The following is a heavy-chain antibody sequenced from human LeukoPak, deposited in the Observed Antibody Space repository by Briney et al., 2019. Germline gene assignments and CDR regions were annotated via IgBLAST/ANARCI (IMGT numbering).Heavy chain of an antibody. Sequence: GGSLRLSCAASGFTFSSYSMNWVRQAPGKGLEWVSYISSSSSTIYYADSVKGRFTISRDNAKNSLHLQMNSLRAEDTAVYYCARVKIDYVWGSYRSYYFDYWGQGTLVTVSS. D-gene: IGHD3-16*02. CDR3: ARVKIDYVWGSYRSYYFDY. CDR1: GFTFSSYS. J-gene: IGHJ4*02. CDR2: ISSSSSTI. V-gene: IGHV3-48*01.